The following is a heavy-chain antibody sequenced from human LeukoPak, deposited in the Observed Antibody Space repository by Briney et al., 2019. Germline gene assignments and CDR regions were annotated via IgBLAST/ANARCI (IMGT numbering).Heavy chain of an antibody. D-gene: IGHD6-13*01. Sequence: HSQTLSLTCALSGDSVSSNSAAWNWIRQSPSRGLEWLGRTYYRSKWYNDYAVSVKSRITINPDTSKNQFSLQLNSVTPEDTAVYYCARVIAAAGLYYFDYWGQGTLVTVSS. CDR3: ARVIAAAGLYYFDY. CDR2: TYYRSKWYN. V-gene: IGHV6-1*01. J-gene: IGHJ4*02. CDR1: GDSVSSNSAA.